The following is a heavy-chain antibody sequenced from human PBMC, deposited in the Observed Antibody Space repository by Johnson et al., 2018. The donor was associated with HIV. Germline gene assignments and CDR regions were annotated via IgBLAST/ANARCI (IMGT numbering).Heavy chain of an antibody. CDR2: IYSGGST. D-gene: IGHD2-15*01. Sequence: VQLVESGGGLVQPGGSLRLSCAASGFTFSSYAMSWVRQAPGKGLEWVSVIYSGGSTYYADSVKGRFTISRDNSKNTLYLQMNSLRAEDTAVYYCARVARHDGWWFDAFDIWGQGTMVTVSS. CDR1: GFTFSSYA. CDR3: ARVARHDGWWFDAFDI. V-gene: IGHV3-66*01. J-gene: IGHJ3*02.